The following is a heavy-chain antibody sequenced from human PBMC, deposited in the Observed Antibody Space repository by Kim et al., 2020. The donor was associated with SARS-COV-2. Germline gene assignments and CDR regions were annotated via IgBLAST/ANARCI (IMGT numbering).Heavy chain of an antibody. V-gene: IGHV3-30*18. CDR1: GFTFSSYG. D-gene: IGHD6-13*01. CDR2: ISYDGSNK. J-gene: IGHJ4*02. CDR3: AKDLGSSSTRRGY. Sequence: GGSLRLSCAASGFTFSSYGMHWVRQAPGKGLEWVAVISYDGSNKYYADSVKGRFTISRDNSKNTLYLQMNSLRAEDTAVYYCAKDLGSSSTRRGYWGQGTLVTVSS.